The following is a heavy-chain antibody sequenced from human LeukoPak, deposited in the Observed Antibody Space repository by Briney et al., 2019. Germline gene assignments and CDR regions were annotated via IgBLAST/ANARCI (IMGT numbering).Heavy chain of an antibody. CDR3: ARGLWFGELYGDNWFDP. V-gene: IGHV1-46*01. D-gene: IGHD3-10*01. CDR2: INPSGGST. J-gene: IGHJ5*02. CDR1: GYTFTSYY. Sequence: ASLKVSCKASGYTFTSYYMHWVRQAPGQGLEWMGIINPSGGSTSYAQKFQGRVTMTRDTSTSTVYMELSSLRSEDTAVYYCARGLWFGELYGDNWFDPWGQGTLVTVSS.